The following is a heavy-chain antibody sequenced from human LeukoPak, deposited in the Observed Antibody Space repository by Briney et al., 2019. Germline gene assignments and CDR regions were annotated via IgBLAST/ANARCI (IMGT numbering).Heavy chain of an antibody. CDR3: ARDSEIVAGPFDY. V-gene: IGHV1-3*03. Sequence: ASVKVSCKTSGYTFTSYAIHWVRQAPGQRLEWMGWINAGNGNTKYSQELQGRVTITRDTSASTAYMELSSLRSEDMAVYYCARDSEIVAGPFDYWGQGTLVTVSS. J-gene: IGHJ4*02. D-gene: IGHD6-19*01. CDR1: GYTFTSYA. CDR2: INAGNGNT.